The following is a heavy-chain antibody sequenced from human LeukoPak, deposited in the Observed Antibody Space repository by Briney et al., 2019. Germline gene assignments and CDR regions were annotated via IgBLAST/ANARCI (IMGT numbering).Heavy chain of an antibody. CDR3: AGDFDY. Sequence: GGSLRLSCAAPGSTVSPYGMHWVRQAPGKGLEWVTFIRFDGSNEYYTDSVKGRFTISRDNSKNTLYLQMNSLRAEDTAVYYCAGDFDYWGQGTLVTVSS. V-gene: IGHV3-30*02. CDR2: IRFDGSNE. J-gene: IGHJ4*02. CDR1: GSTVSPYG.